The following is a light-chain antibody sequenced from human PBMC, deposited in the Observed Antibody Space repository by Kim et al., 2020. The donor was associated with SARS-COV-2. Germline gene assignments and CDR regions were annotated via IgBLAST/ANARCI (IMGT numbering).Light chain of an antibody. CDR3: NSRDSSGNHLV. Sequence: SELTQDPAVSVALGQTVRITCQGDSLRSYYASWYQQKPGQAPVLVIYGKNNRPSGIPDRFSGYSSGNTASLTITGAQAEDEADYYCNSRDSSGNHLVFGGGTQLTVL. V-gene: IGLV3-19*01. CDR1: SLRSYY. J-gene: IGLJ3*02. CDR2: GKN.